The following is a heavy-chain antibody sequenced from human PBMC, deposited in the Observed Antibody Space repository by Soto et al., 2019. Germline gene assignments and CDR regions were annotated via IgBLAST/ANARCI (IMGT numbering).Heavy chain of an antibody. J-gene: IGHJ4*02. D-gene: IGHD3-10*01. V-gene: IGHV3-23*01. CDR1: GFTFSSYS. CDR2: VGGGGDHT. Sequence: EVQLLESGGGLVQPGGSLRLSCAASGFTFSSYSMNWVRQAPGKGLEWVASVGGGGDHTFYADSVKGRFTISRDDSQSTLFLQMNSLRADDTAVYFWAKQDSGSGRSPPLINYWGQGTLVTVSS. CDR3: AKQDSGSGRSPPLINY.